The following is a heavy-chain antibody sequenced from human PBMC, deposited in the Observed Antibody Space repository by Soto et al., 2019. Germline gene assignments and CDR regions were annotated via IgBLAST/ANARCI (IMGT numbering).Heavy chain of an antibody. CDR2: IYWNDDK. CDR1: GFSLSASGVG. Sequence: GSGPTLVNPTQTLTLTCTFSGFSLSASGVGVGWIRQPPGKALEWLALIYWNDDKRYSPSLKSRLTITKDTSKNQVVPTMTNMDPVDTATYYCAQRRGLRLGTEVSAFFDYWGQGTLVTVSS. J-gene: IGHJ4*02. CDR3: AQRRGLRLGTEVSAFFDY. V-gene: IGHV2-5*01. D-gene: IGHD3-16*02.